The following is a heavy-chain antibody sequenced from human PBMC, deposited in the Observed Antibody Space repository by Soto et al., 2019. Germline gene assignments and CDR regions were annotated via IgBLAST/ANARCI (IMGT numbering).Heavy chain of an antibody. J-gene: IGHJ5*01. CDR2: IDPSDSQT. V-gene: IGHV5-10-1*01. CDR3: AGRRYFFFVIRLPPRSTHFPCPALFLSWF. Sequence: PAEAMPRSGKRSRYSFAADWITWVCQKPGKDLEWMGRIDPSDSQTYYSPSFRGHVTISVTKSITTVFLQWSSLRASDTAMYYCAGRRYFFFVIRLPPRSTHFPCPALFLSWF. CDR1: RYSFAADW. D-gene: IGHD3-9*01.